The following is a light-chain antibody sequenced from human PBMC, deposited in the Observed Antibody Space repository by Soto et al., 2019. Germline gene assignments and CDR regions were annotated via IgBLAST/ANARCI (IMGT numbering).Light chain of an antibody. CDR1: QSVTSY. V-gene: IGKV3-11*01. J-gene: IGKJ2*01. Sequence: EVVCTEAPATLSLSPGQRATLSCRASQSVTSYLAWYQQKPGQAPRLLIYDAPNRATGIPARFSGSGSGTDFTLYISSLEPEDFAVYYWQQRSNWPSYTFGQGTKLEIQ. CDR2: DAP. CDR3: QQRSNWPSYT.